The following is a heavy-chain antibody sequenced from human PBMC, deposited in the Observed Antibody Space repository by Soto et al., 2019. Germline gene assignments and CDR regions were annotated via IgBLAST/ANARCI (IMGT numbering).Heavy chain of an antibody. Sequence: TLSLTCAVSGGPISSGGCSRSWIRQPPGKGLEWIGYIYHSGSTYYNPSLKSRVTISVDTSKNQFSLKLSSVTAADTAVYYCARFNWYFDLWGRGTLVTVPQ. J-gene: IGHJ2*01. CDR1: GGPISSGGCS. CDR3: ARFNWYFDL. V-gene: IGHV4-30-2*01. CDR2: IYHSGST.